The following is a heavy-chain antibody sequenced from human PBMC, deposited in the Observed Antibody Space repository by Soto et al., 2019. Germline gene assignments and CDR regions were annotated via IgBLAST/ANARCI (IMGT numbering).Heavy chain of an antibody. Sequence: AASVKVSCKASGYTFTVYYMHWVRQAPGQGLEWMGWINPKSGGTMYPQKFQGRVTMTWDTSISTAYMALTRLRSDDTAVYYCARDLAKGGGSAGFDYWGQGTLVTVPS. CDR3: ARDLAKGGGSAGFDY. D-gene: IGHD1-26*01. CDR1: GYTFTVYY. CDR2: INPKSGGT. J-gene: IGHJ4*02. V-gene: IGHV1-2*02.